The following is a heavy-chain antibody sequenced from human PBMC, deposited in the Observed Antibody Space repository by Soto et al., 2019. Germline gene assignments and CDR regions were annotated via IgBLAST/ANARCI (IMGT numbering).Heavy chain of an antibody. CDR3: ARGIGYNSFPSDY. CDR2: IYYSGST. V-gene: IGHV4-59*01. D-gene: IGHD5-12*01. J-gene: IGHJ4*02. Sequence: PSETLSLTCTVSGGSISSYYWSWIRQPPGKGLEWVGYIYYSGSTNYNPSLKSRVTISVDTSKNQFSLKLSSVTAADTAVYYCARGIGYNSFPSDYWGQGTLVTVSS. CDR1: GGSISSYY.